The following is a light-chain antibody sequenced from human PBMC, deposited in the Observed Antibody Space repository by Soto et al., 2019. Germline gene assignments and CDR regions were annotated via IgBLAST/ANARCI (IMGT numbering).Light chain of an antibody. Sequence: IVMTQSPSTLSVSPGERATLSCRASQSVTISLAWYQQKPGQAPTLLIYGASSRATGTPVRFSGSGSGTEFTLTISSLQSEDFAVYYCQQYNDWPRTFGQGTKLEIK. J-gene: IGKJ2*01. V-gene: IGKV3-15*01. CDR2: GAS. CDR1: QSVTIS. CDR3: QQYNDWPRT.